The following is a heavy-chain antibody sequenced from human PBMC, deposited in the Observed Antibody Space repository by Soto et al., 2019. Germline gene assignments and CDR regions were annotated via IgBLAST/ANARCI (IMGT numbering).Heavy chain of an antibody. V-gene: IGHV3-23*01. J-gene: IGHJ4*01. CDR1: VFIFNTCG. D-gene: IGHD3-9*01. Sequence: XVTARLSFLFCVFIFNTCGMSCCRQCPGKWLECVPTISGGGGPTYHAESVNGRFTISRDHSQNTLYLQINSLRDDDTVGFYCSNPLEPLPGAPCHPTYRYRGQGTLVIV. CDR2: ISGGGGPT. CDR3: SNPLEPLPGAPCHPTYRY.